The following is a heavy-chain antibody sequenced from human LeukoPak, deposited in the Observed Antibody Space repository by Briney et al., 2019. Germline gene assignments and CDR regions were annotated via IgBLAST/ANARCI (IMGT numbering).Heavy chain of an antibody. CDR2: INPSGGST. CDR3: ARDRETGYCSSTSCYIVY. V-gene: IGHV1-46*01. D-gene: IGHD2-2*02. CDR1: GYTFTSYY. Sequence: ASVKVSCKASGYTFTSYYMHWVQQAPGQGLEWMGIINPSGGSTSYAQKFQGRVTMTRDTSTSTVYMELSSLRSEDTAVYYCARDRETGYCSSTSCYIVYWGQGTLVTVSS. J-gene: IGHJ4*02.